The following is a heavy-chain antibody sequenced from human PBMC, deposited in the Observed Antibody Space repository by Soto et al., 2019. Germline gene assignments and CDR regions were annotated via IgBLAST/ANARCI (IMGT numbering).Heavy chain of an antibody. CDR3: ARGSMVRGPTPFDY. J-gene: IGHJ4*02. V-gene: IGHV4-59*01. CDR1: GGSIRSYY. CDR2: VYYSGSA. Sequence: TSETLSLTCNVSGGSIRSYYWNWIRQPPGKTLEWIGDVYYSGSANYNPSLKSRVTISVDMSRNQFSLKLNSVTAADTAVYYCARGSMVRGPTPFDYWGQATLVTVSS. D-gene: IGHD3-10*01.